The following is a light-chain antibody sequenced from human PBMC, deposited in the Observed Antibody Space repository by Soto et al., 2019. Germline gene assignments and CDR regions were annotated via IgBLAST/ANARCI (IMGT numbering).Light chain of an antibody. Sequence: EIVLTQSPGTLSLSPGEGATLSCRASQSVYVNLAWYQQKPGQSPRLLIYDTSTRATGVPARFSGSRSGTEFTLTINSLQSEDFAVYYCQRYNNWPLTFGGGTKVE. CDR3: QRYNNWPLT. J-gene: IGKJ4*01. CDR1: QSVYVN. CDR2: DTS. V-gene: IGKV3-15*01.